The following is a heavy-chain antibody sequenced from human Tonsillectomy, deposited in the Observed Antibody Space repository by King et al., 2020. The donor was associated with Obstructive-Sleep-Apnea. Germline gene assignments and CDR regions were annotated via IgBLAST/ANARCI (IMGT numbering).Heavy chain of an antibody. V-gene: IGHV4-34*01. Sequence: VQLQQWGAGLLKPSETLSLTCAVYGGSFSGYYWTWIRQPPGKGLEWVGEINQSGSTNYNPSLTSRVSISVDTSKNQFSLKVRSVTAADTAVYFCASGIYHAFDYWGQGTLVTVSS. CDR2: INQSGST. J-gene: IGHJ4*02. CDR3: ASGIYHAFDY. CDR1: GGSFSGYY. D-gene: IGHD1-14*01.